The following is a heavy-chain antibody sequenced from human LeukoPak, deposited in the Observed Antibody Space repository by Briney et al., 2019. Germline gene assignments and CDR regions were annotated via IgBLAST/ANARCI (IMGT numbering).Heavy chain of an antibody. CDR2: ISGSGGST. CDR1: GVTFSSYA. D-gene: IGHD3-10*01. V-gene: IGHV3-23*01. J-gene: IGHJ4*02. Sequence: PGGSLRLSCAASGVTFSSYAMSWVRQAPGKGLEWVSAISGSGGSTYYADSVKGRFTISRDNSKNTPYLQMNSLRAEDTAVYYCAKDEGDYYGSGSYDYWGQGTLVTVSS. CDR3: AKDEGDYYGSGSYDY.